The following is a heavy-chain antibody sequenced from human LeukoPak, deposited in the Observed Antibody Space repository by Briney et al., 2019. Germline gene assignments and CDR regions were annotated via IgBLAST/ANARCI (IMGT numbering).Heavy chain of an antibody. D-gene: IGHD3-10*01. CDR1: GFSASSIY. CDR3: ARDLGFHYYGSGSPLHY. CDR2: IYSGVST. Sequence: GGSLRLSCAASGFSASSIYMSWVRPAPGKGLEWVSVIYSGVSTYYADSVKGRFTISRDNPKNTLYLQMSSLRAEDTAVYYCARDLGFHYYGSGSPLHYWRRGTVVSVPS. J-gene: IGHJ4*02. V-gene: IGHV3-53*01.